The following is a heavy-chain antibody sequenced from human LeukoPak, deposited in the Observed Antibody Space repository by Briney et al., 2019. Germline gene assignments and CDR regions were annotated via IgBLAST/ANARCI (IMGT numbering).Heavy chain of an antibody. CDR2: INPNSGGT. D-gene: IGHD2/OR15-2a*01. J-gene: IGHJ3*02. Sequence: ASVKVSCKFSGYTLTELSMHWVRQAPGKGLEWMGWINPNSGGTNYAQKFQGRVTMTRDTSISTAYMELSRLRSDDTAVYYCARARSRGLLNTFDIWGQGTMVTVSS. CDR3: ARARSRGLLNTFDI. V-gene: IGHV1-2*02. CDR1: GYTLTELS.